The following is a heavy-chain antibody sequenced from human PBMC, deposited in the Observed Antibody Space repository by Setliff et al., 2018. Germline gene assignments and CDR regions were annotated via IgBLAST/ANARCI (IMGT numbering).Heavy chain of an antibody. V-gene: IGHV4-59*08. CDR1: GDSIYNHF. Sequence: PSETLSLTCTVSGDSIYNHFWSWVRQPPGKGLEWIGYIYSTGSTYYNPSLTSRVTISVDTSNNQFSLNLRSVTAADTAIYYCARHFRSSKVQFLEYLTDYYFDSWGQGTLVTVSS. D-gene: IGHD3-3*01. CDR3: ARHFRSSKVQFLEYLTDYYFDS. CDR2: IYSTGST. J-gene: IGHJ4*02.